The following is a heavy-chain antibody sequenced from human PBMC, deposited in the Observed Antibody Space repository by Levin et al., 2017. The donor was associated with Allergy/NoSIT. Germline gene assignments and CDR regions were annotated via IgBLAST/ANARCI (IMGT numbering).Heavy chain of an antibody. J-gene: IGHJ6*02. D-gene: IGHD3-10*01. V-gene: IGHV3-30*18. CDR2: ISYDGSNK. Sequence: GGSLRLSCAASGFTFSSYGMHWVRQAPGKGLEWVAVISYDGSNKYYADSVKGRFTISRDNSKNTLYLQMNSLRAEDTAVYYCAKDREITMVRGVNYYYGMDVWGQGTTVTVSS. CDR3: AKDREITMVRGVNYYYGMDV. CDR1: GFTFSSYG.